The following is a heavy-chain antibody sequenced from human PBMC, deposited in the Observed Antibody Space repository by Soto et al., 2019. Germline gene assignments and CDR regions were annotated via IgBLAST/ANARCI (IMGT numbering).Heavy chain of an antibody. CDR2: IRGGGTSA. V-gene: IGHV3-23*01. CDR1: GFIFTNYA. D-gene: IGHD2-21*01. Sequence: PGGSLRLSCAASGFIFTNYAMNWVRQAPGKGLGWVSVIRGGGTSAYYADSVQGRFTISRDNSKNTLSLQMTSLNADDRAIYYCVREDRCSFDFWGRGTMVTVSS. J-gene: IGHJ3*01. CDR3: VREDRCSFDF.